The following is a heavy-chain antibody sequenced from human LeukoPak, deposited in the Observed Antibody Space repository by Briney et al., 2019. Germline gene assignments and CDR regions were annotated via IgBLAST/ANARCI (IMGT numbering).Heavy chain of an antibody. Sequence: GGSLRLSCAASGFTFSDYYMSWIRQAPGKGLEWVSYISSSGSTIYYADSVKGRFTISRDNAKNSLYLQMNSLRAEDTAVYYXNSQLLYXMEKDXAFXIWGQGXXVXVXS. CDR1: GFTFSDYY. V-gene: IGHV3-11*01. CDR2: ISSSGSTI. D-gene: IGHD2-2*02. CDR3: NSQLLYXMEKDXAFXI. J-gene: IGHJ3*02.